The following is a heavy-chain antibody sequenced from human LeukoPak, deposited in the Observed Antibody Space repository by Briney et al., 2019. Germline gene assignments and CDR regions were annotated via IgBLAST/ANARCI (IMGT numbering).Heavy chain of an antibody. CDR1: GFPFSSYW. J-gene: IGHJ4*02. CDR3: TRVGYIDEGIDY. V-gene: IGHV3-7*04. D-gene: IGHD5-24*01. Sequence: GSLRLSCVASGFPFSSYWMTWVRRAPGEGLEWVANIKQDGSKKSYVDPVKGRFTISRDNAKNSLYLQMNSLRAEDTAIYYCTRVGYIDEGIDYWGQGTLVTVSS. CDR2: IKQDGSKK.